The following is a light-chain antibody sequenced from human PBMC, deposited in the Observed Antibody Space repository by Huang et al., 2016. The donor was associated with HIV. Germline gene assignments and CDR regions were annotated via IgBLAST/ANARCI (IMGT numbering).Light chain of an antibody. CDR2: GAS. CDR3: QQYNNWPPWT. V-gene: IGKV3-15*01. Sequence: EIVMTQSPATLSVSPGESATPSCRASQSVSSNLAWYQHKPGQAPRLLIYGASTRATVIPARFSGSGSGTKFTLTISSLQSEDFAVYYCQQYNNWPPWTFGQGTNVEIK. CDR1: QSVSSN. J-gene: IGKJ1*01.